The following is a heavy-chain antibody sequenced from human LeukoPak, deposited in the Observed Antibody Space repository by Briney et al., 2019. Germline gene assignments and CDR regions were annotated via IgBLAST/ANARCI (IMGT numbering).Heavy chain of an antibody. V-gene: IGHV3-74*01. D-gene: IGHD4-11*01. CDR1: GYTISNYW. J-gene: IGHJ4*02. CDR2: INSDGRRT. Sequence: PGGSRRLSCAASGYTISNYWMRWGPHGQGKGLLSVARINSDGRRTRYADFVHDRFTISRDNAKNTLYLQMSSLGVEDTAVYYCVRDDYRNFINFDHWGQGALVTVSS. CDR3: VRDDYRNFINFDH.